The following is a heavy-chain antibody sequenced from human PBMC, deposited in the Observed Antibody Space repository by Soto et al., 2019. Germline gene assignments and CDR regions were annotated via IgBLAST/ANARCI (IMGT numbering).Heavy chain of an antibody. V-gene: IGHV1-18*01. J-gene: IGHJ5*02. CDR2: ISAYNGNT. CDR3: ATYSSSLFAGRMFDP. Sequence: QVQLVQSGAEVKKPGASVKVSCKASGYSFASYGISWVRQAPGQGLEWMGWISAYNGNTNYAQKTQGRLTMTTDTSTSTAYMELRSLRSDDTAVYYCATYSSSLFAGRMFDPWGQGTLVTVSS. CDR1: GYSFASYG. D-gene: IGHD6-6*01.